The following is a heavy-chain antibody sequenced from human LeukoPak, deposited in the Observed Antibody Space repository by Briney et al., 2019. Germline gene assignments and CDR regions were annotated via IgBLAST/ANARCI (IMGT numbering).Heavy chain of an antibody. CDR3: ATADPPGIAATSDY. Sequence: QPGGSLRLSCAASGFTFSSYALSWVRQAPGKGLEWVSGISGSGGRTYYADSVKGRFTISRDNSENTLYLQMNSLRPEDTAVYYCATADPPGIAATSDYWGQGTLVTVSS. CDR2: ISGSGGRT. V-gene: IGHV3-23*01. D-gene: IGHD6-13*01. CDR1: GFTFSSYA. J-gene: IGHJ4*02.